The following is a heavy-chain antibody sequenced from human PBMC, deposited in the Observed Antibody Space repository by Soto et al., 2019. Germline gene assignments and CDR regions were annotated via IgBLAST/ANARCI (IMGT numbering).Heavy chain of an antibody. CDR1: GYTFTSYG. J-gene: IGHJ4*02. CDR3: ARILTGSDY. Sequence: SVELFFRASGYTFTSYGISWVRQAPGQGLEWMGWISAYNGNTNYAQKLQGRVTMTTDTSTSTAYMELRSLGSDDTAVYYCARILTGSDYWGQGTLVTVSS. CDR2: ISAYNGNT. D-gene: IGHD3-9*01. V-gene: IGHV1-18*01.